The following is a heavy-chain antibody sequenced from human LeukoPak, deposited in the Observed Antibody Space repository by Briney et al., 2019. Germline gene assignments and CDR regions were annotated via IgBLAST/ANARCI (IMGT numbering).Heavy chain of an antibody. J-gene: IGHJ3*02. CDR3: ARYGLGAHAFDI. Sequence: GGSLRLSCAASGFTVSSNYMNWVRQAPGKGLEWVSVIYSGGSAYYADSVKGRFTISRDNSKNTLYLQMNSLRAEDTAVYYCARYGLGAHAFDIWGQGTMVTVSS. V-gene: IGHV3-66*01. CDR1: GFTVSSNY. CDR2: IYSGGSA. D-gene: IGHD3/OR15-3a*01.